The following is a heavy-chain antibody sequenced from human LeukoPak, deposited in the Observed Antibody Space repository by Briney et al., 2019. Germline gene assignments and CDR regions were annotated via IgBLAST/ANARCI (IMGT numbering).Heavy chain of an antibody. Sequence: GASAKVSCKASGYTFTTYYPHWVRQAPGQGLEWMAIINPSDGSTSNAQKFQGRVTVTMDTSTSTVNMELSSLRSEDTAVYYCVIAAFDYWGQGTLVTVSS. CDR3: VIAAFDY. CDR1: GYTFTTYY. CDR2: INPSDGST. J-gene: IGHJ4*02. V-gene: IGHV1-46*01. D-gene: IGHD2-21*01.